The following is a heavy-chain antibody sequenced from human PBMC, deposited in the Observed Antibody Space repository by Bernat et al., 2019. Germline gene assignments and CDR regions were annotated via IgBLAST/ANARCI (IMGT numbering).Heavy chain of an antibody. CDR3: ATLSSGGYYLNYFDY. J-gene: IGHJ4*02. CDR2: FYYSGST. Sequence: QLQLQESGPGLVKPSETLSLTCTVSGGSISSSSYYWGWIRQPPGKGLEWIGSFYYSGSTNYNPALKSRVSISVDTSENQFSLKLSSVTAADTAVYYCATLSSGGYYLNYFDYWGQGTPVPVSA. CDR1: GGSISSSSYY. V-gene: IGHV4-39*01. D-gene: IGHD1-26*01.